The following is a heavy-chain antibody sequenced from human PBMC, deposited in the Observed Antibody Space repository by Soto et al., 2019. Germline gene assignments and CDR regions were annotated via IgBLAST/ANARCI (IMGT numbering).Heavy chain of an antibody. CDR2: IYYSGST. CDR3: ARDRSNYYDSSGPGGMDV. V-gene: IGHV4-61*01. D-gene: IGHD3-22*01. Sequence: LSLTCTVSGGSVSSGSFYRSWIRQPPGKGLEWIGYIYYSGSTNYNPSLKSRVTISVDTSKNQFSLKLSSVTAADTAVYYCARDRSNYYDSSGPGGMDVWGQGTTVTVSS. CDR1: GGSVSSGSFY. J-gene: IGHJ6*02.